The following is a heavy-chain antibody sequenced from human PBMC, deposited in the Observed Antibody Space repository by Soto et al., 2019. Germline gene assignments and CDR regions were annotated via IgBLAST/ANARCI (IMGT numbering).Heavy chain of an antibody. CDR1: GFTFDNHT. V-gene: IGHV3-30*09. CDR2: ISFDGSLK. CDR3: TAGYSNTRNDLDC. J-gene: IGHJ4*02. D-gene: IGHD6-13*01. Sequence: QVQLVESGGGVVQPGRSLRLSCTASGFTFDNHTMHWVRQSPGKGLEWVALISFDGSLKYDSDSVKGRFAVSRDNSKNTVFLDMNRLISEDTAVYYCTAGYSNTRNDLDCWGQGIQVIVSS.